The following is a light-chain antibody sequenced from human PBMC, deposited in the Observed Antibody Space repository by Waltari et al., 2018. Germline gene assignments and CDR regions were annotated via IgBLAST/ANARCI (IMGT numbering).Light chain of an antibody. CDR1: TSAVGGFNF. V-gene: IGLV2-14*03. J-gene: IGLJ2*01. CDR2: HVR. Sequence: QSALTQPASVSGSPGQSIAISCPGTTSAVGGFNFFSWLQQSPGRAPTPMISHVRKRPSGVSNRFSGSKSGNTASLTISGLQAADEADYYCSSYTSGSNNLLFGGGTKLTVL. CDR3: SSYTSGSNNLL.